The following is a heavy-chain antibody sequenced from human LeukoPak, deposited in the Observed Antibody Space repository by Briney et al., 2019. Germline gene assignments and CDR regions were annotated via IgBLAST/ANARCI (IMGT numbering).Heavy chain of an antibody. Sequence: ASVTVSCMASGYTFTSYGISWVRQAPGQGLEWLGWISAYNVDTNYVQKLQGRVTMTTDTSKSTAYMDLRTLRSDDTAMYYCARGGPAPHRITLIVVASSTDAFDIWGQGTMVTVSS. CDR3: ARGGPAPHRITLIVVASSTDAFDI. CDR1: GYTFTSYG. J-gene: IGHJ3*02. CDR2: ISAYNVDT. D-gene: IGHD3-22*01. V-gene: IGHV1-18*01.